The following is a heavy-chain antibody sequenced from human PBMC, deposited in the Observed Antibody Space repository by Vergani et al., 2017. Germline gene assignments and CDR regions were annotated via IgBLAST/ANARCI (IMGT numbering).Heavy chain of an antibody. CDR2: ISSSSSTI. Sequence: VQLVESGGGVVQPGGSLRLSCAASGFTFSSYSMNWVRQAPGKGLEWVSYISSSSSTIYYADSVKGRFTISRDNAKNSLYLQMNSLRAEDTAVYYCARDYYDFWSGYLRGPVGYWGQGTLVTVSS. CDR3: ARDYYDFWSGYLRGPVGY. CDR1: GFTFSSYS. V-gene: IGHV3-48*04. J-gene: IGHJ4*02. D-gene: IGHD3-3*01.